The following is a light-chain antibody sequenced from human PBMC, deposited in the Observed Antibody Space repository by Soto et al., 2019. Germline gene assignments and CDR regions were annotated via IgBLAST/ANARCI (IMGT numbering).Light chain of an antibody. CDR3: QQFNTSPWT. J-gene: IGKJ1*01. CDR2: KSS. V-gene: IGKV1-5*03. CDR1: QGVSIW. Sequence: DIQMTQSPSTLSASEGDRVTISCRASQGVSIWLAWYQQKPGRAPKLLIYKSSILESGVPSRFSGSGSGTEFTLTISSLQPDDFATYYCQQFNTSPWTFGQGTKWISN.